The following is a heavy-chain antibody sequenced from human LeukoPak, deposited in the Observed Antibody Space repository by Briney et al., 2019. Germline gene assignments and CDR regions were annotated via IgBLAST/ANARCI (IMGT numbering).Heavy chain of an antibody. J-gene: IGHJ4*02. CDR3: ARVEAAGIDY. Sequence: SETLSLTCTVSGPSISSYYWSWIRQPPGKGLEWIGYIYYSGSTNYNPSLKSRVTISVDTSKNQFSLKLSSVTAADTAVYYCARVEAAGIDYWGQGTLVTVSS. CDR1: GPSISSYY. D-gene: IGHD6-13*01. CDR2: IYYSGST. V-gene: IGHV4-59*01.